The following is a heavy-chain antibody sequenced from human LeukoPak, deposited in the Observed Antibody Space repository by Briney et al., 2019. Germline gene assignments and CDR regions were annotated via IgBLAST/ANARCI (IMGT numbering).Heavy chain of an antibody. CDR2: IKSKADGGAT. Sequence: GGSLRLSCAASGFTFSNVWMTWVRQAPGKGLELIGRIKSKADGGATDYAAPVKGRFSISRDDSKSALYLQMNSLKTEDTAVYYCTSTLGYWGQGTLVTVSS. V-gene: IGHV3-15*01. D-gene: IGHD7-27*01. CDR3: TSTLGY. CDR1: GFTFSNVW. J-gene: IGHJ4*02.